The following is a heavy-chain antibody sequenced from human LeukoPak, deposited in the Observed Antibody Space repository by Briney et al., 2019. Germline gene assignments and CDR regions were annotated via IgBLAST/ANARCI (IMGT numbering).Heavy chain of an antibody. CDR1: GGSMSGSY. J-gene: IGHJ5*02. CDR2: ISPSGST. Sequence: SETLSLTCTVSGGSMSGSYWSWCRQPAGKGLELIGRISPSGSTYYNASLKSRVTMSVDTSKNQFSLKLTSVTAADTAVYYCARDFSWFDPWGQGTLVIVSS. CDR3: ARDFSWFDP. D-gene: IGHD3-3*01. V-gene: IGHV4-4*07.